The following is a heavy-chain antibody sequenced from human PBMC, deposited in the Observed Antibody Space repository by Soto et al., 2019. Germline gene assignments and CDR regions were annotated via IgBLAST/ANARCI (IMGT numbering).Heavy chain of an antibody. Sequence: RASVKVSWKSSGGTFSSYAISWVRQAPGQGLEWMGGVIPVFGLATYAQKVQGRVTITADKSTNTAYMEVSSLRSEDTAVYYCARGKSYYGSGKGIYDYYSLDVWGQGTTVTVSS. CDR3: ARGKSYYGSGKGIYDYYSLDV. V-gene: IGHV1-69*10. J-gene: IGHJ6*02. CDR1: GGTFSSYA. CDR2: VIPVFGLA. D-gene: IGHD3-10*01.